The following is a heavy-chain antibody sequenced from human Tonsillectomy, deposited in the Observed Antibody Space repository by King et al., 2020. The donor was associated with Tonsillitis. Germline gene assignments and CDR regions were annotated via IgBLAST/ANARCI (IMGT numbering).Heavy chain of an antibody. CDR3: ARQGYMSDKGTYYYSGLDV. CDR2: ISSESSYI. CDR1: GFTFNTYS. D-gene: IGHD5-18*01. V-gene: IGHV3-21*01. Sequence: VQLVESGGGLVKPGGSLRLSCAASGFTFNTYSINWVRQAPGKGLEWVASISSESSYILYADSVKGRFTISRDNAKNSLYLQMNSLRADDTAVYYCARQGYMSDKGTYYYSGLDVWGPGTTVTVSS. J-gene: IGHJ6*02.